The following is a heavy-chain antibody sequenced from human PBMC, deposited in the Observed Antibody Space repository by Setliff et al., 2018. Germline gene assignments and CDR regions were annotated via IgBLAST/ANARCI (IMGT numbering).Heavy chain of an antibody. CDR1: GMSITTYY. V-gene: IGHV4-59*01. D-gene: IGHD5-18*01. J-gene: IGHJ4*02. Sequence: PSETLSLTCSVSGMSITTYYWSWIRQSPGRGLEWIGYLYYTGSTNYSPSLKSRVTISPDTSKNQFHLKVNSVTAADTAVYYCARALLSPLGGTALVPIHFDHWGQGILVTVSS. CDR3: ARALLSPLGGTALVPIHFDH. CDR2: LYYTGST.